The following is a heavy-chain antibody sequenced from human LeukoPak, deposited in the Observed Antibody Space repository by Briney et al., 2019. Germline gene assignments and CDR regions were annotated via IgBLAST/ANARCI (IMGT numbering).Heavy chain of an antibody. J-gene: IGHJ3*02. CDR2: IYYSGSI. Sequence: SETLSLTCAVSGYSISSSNYWAWIRQPPGKGLEWIGHIYYSGSIYYNPSLKSRVTMSVDTSKNQFSLKLSSVTAVDTAVYYCARKATTGPTKAAFDIWGQGTKVTVSS. CDR1: GYSISSSNY. V-gene: IGHV4-28*05. D-gene: IGHD4-17*01. CDR3: ARKATTGPTKAAFDI.